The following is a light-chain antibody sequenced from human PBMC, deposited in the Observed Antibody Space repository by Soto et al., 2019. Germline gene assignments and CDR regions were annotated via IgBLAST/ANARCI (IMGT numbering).Light chain of an antibody. CDR3: GTWDSRLNGVV. CDR1: SSNIGGNS. Sequence: QSVMTQPPSVSAAPGQRVTISCSGSSSNIGGNSVSWYQQLPGTAPKLLIYDDDKRPSGIPDRFSGSKSGTSATLGITGLQTGDEADYYCGTWDSRLNGVVFGGGTKLTVL. CDR2: DDD. J-gene: IGLJ2*01. V-gene: IGLV1-51*01.